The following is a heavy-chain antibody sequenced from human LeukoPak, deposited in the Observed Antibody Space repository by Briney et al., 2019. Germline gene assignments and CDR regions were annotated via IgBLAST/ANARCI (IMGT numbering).Heavy chain of an antibody. CDR1: GFTFSSYS. Sequence: GESLKISCAASGFTFSSYSMNWVRQAPGKGLEWVSSISSSSSYIYYADSVKGRFTISRDNAKNSLYLQMNSLRAEDTAVYYCARDVWYLAFDIWGQGTMVTVSS. CDR3: ARDVWYLAFDI. D-gene: IGHD3-16*01. CDR2: ISSSSSYI. V-gene: IGHV3-21*01. J-gene: IGHJ3*02.